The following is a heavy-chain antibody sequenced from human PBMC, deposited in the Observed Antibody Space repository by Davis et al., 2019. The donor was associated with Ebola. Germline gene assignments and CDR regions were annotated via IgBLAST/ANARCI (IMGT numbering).Heavy chain of an antibody. Sequence: GESLKISCAASGFTFSDYYMSWIRQAPGKGLEWLSYIGVNIIYTNYADSVKGRFTISRDNAKNSLYLQMNSLRAEDTAVYYCARFEDGYNWNEQVGNYGMDVWGKGTTVTVSS. CDR3: ARFEDGYNWNEQVGNYGMDV. CDR1: GFTFSDYY. J-gene: IGHJ6*04. D-gene: IGHD1-20*01. CDR2: IGVNIIYT. V-gene: IGHV3-11*06.